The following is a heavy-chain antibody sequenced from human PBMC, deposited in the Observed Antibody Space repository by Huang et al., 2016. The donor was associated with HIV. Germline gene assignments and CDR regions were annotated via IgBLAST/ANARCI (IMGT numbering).Heavy chain of an antibody. CDR1: GGTVSSLS. J-gene: IGHJ4*02. CDR2: SIPLDDTT. V-gene: IGHV1-69*13. CDR3: ARGVGNSNRGFDI. D-gene: IGHD5-18*01. Sequence: QVQLVQSGAEMKKSGSSVKVSCKASGGTVSSLSFTWVRQAPGHGLEWMGVSIPLDDTTDRAQKCRGRVTLAADESTNTAFMELSGLTSQDTAVYYCARGVGNSNRGFDIWGQGTLVTVS.